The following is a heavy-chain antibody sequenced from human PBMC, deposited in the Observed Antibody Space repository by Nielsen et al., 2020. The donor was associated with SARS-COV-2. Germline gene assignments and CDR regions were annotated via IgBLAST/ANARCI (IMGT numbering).Heavy chain of an antibody. J-gene: IGHJ5*02. D-gene: IGHD5-24*01. CDR2: MSPNSGNI. V-gene: IGHV1-8*01. CDR1: GYTFTSYG. CDR3: AREDVGRDGTSWLDH. Sequence: ASVKVSCKASGYTFTSYGINWVRQAPGQGLEWMGWMSPNSGNIGYAQKFQGRLTVTRNTSISTVYMELSSLRSDDTAVYFCAREDVGRDGTSWLDHWGQGALVTVSS.